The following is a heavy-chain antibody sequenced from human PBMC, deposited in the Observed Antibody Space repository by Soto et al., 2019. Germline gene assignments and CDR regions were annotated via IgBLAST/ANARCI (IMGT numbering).Heavy chain of an antibody. V-gene: IGHV3-15*01. CDR1: GFTFDKAW. Sequence: EVQLVESGGGLVKPGGSLRLSCAASGFTFDKAWMSWVRQAPGKGLEWVGRIKSKTDGGTADYAAPVKGRFTISRDDSKNTLFLQMNSLKTEDTAVYYCTTDRGHMYDFDYWGQGTLVPVSS. CDR3: TTDRGHMYDFDY. CDR2: IKSKTDGGTA. J-gene: IGHJ4*02. D-gene: IGHD2-8*01.